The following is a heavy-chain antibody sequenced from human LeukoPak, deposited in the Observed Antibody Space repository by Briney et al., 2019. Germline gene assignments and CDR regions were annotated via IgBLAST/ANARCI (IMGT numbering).Heavy chain of an antibody. CDR1: GFTFRSYG. V-gene: IGHV3-30*02. Sequence: GGSLRPSCAASGFTFRSYGMHWVRQAPGKGLEWVTFIGYDGSNKCYTDSVKGRFTISRDNSENTLYLQMNSLRAEDTAIYYCAQDSYYYYIDVWGKGTTVTVSS. J-gene: IGHJ6*03. CDR2: IGYDGSNK. CDR3: AQDSYYYYIDV.